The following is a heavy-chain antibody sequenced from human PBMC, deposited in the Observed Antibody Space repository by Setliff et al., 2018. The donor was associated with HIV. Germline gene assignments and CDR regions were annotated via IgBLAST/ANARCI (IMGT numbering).Heavy chain of an antibody. CDR3: VRGTLDF. CDR2: INSSGFPI. J-gene: IGHJ4*02. Sequence: PGGSLRLSCEASGFTFSTYGMNWVRHAPGKGLEWVAQINSSGFPIYYADSVRGRFTASRANGKNSLFLQMNSLRAEDTAVYYCVRGTLDFWGQGNLVTVSS. V-gene: IGHV3-48*01. CDR1: GFTFSTYG.